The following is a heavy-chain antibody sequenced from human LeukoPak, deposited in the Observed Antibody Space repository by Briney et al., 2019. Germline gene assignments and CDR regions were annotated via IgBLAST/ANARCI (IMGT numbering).Heavy chain of an antibody. V-gene: IGHV4-4*09. Sequence: SETLSLTCTVSGGSISSYYWSWIRQPPGKGLEWIGYIYTSGSTNYNPSLKSRVTISVDTSKNQFSLKLSSVTAADTAVYYCVRLSPQLVYYYYYYYMDVWGKGTTVTVSS. J-gene: IGHJ6*03. CDR3: VRLSPQLVYYYYYYYMDV. CDR2: IYTSGST. CDR1: GGSISSYY. D-gene: IGHD6-13*01.